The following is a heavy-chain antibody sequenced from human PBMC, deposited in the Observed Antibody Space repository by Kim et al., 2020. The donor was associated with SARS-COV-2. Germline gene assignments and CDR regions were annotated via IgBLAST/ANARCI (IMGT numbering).Heavy chain of an antibody. Sequence: SETLSLTCAVYGGSFSGYYWSWIRQPPGKGLEWIGEINHSGSTNYNPSLKSRVTISVDTSKNQFSLKLSSVTAADTAVYYCAREGGRIGSGSGEDYWGQGTLVTVSS. CDR1: GGSFSGYY. V-gene: IGHV4-34*01. CDR3: AREGGRIGSGSGEDY. J-gene: IGHJ4*02. CDR2: INHSGST. D-gene: IGHD3-10*01.